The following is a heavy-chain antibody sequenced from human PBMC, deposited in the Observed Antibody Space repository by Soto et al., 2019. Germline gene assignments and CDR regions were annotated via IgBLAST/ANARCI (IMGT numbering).Heavy chain of an antibody. D-gene: IGHD6-13*01. J-gene: IGHJ6*02. Sequence: GESLKISCNGSGYSFTSYWIGWVRQMPGKGLEWMGVIYPDDSDTRYSPSFQGQVTISADKSISTAYLQWSSLKASDTAMYYCARRSSYSNADVWGQGTTVTVSS. CDR1: GYSFTSYW. CDR3: ARRSSYSNADV. V-gene: IGHV5-51*01. CDR2: IYPDDSDT.